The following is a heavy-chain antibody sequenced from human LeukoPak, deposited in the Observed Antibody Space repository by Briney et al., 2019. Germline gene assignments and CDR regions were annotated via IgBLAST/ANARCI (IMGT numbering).Heavy chain of an antibody. CDR1: GGSFSGYF. CDR2: INHSGKT. J-gene: IGHJ2*01. Sequence: SETLSLTCAVYGGSFSGYFWSWIRQPPGKGLEWIGEINHSGKTNYNPSLNRRVTVSVDTPKNQFSLKLRSLTAADTAVYYCARGGYFDLWGRGTLVTVSS. V-gene: IGHV4-34*01. CDR3: ARGGYFDL.